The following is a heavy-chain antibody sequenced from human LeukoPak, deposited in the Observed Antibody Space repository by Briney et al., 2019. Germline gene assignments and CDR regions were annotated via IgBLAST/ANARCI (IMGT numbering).Heavy chain of an antibody. CDR2: IYTSGST. D-gene: IGHD3-10*01. CDR1: GGSISSFY. CDR3: ARNDYYGSGSYDWFDP. Sequence: KSSETLSLTCTVSGGSISSFYWSWIRQPPGKGLEWIGYIYTSGSTNYNPSLKSRVTMSVDTSKNQFSLKLSSVTAADTAVYYCARNDYYGSGSYDWFDPWGQGTLVTVSS. V-gene: IGHV4-4*08. J-gene: IGHJ5*02.